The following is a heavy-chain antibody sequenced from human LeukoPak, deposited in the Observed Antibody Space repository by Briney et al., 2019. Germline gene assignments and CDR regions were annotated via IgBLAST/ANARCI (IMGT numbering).Heavy chain of an antibody. CDR2: ISGSGGSK. CDR1: GFSFSSYA. D-gene: IGHD6-13*01. Sequence: GGSLRLSCAASGFSFSSYARSWVRQAPGKGLEWVSAISGSGGSKYYADSVKRRFTISRDNSKTTLYLQMNGRRAEDTAVYYWGKSGRGKLVKDYWGQGTLVTVSS. V-gene: IGHV3-23*01. CDR3: GKSGRGKLVKDY. J-gene: IGHJ4*02.